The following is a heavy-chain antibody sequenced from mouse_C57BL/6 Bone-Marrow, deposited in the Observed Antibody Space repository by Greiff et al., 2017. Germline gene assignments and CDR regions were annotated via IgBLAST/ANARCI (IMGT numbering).Heavy chain of an antibody. CDR2: ISSGGSST. CDR1: GFTFSSYG. Sequence: DVKLVESGGDLVKPGGSLKLSCAASGFTFSSYGMSWVRPTPDKRLEWVATISSGGSSTSSPDSVKGRFTISRDNAKNTLYLQMSSLKSEDTAMYDWARHFISPYLDYWGQGTTLTVSS. J-gene: IGHJ2*01. CDR3: ARHFISPYLDY. D-gene: IGHD1-1*01. V-gene: IGHV5-6*02.